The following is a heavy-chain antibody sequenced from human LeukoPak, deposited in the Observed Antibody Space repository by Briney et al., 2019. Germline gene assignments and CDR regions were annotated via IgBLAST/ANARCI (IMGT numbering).Heavy chain of an antibody. Sequence: PGGSLRLSCAASGFTFSSYGMHWVRQAPGKGLEWVAVTSYDGSNKYYRDSVKGRFTISRDNSKNTLYLQMNSLRVEDTAVYYCAKGGEDSGYFGGPDYWGQGTLVTVSS. J-gene: IGHJ4*02. CDR3: AKGGEDSGYFGGPDY. V-gene: IGHV3-30*18. CDR1: GFTFSSYG. CDR2: TSYDGSNK. D-gene: IGHD3-22*01.